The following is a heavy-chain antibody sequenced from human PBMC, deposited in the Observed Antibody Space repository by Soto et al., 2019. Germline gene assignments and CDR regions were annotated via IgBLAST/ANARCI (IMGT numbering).Heavy chain of an antibody. V-gene: IGHV4-59*08. Sequence: QVQLQESGPGLVKPSETLSVTCTVSGSPISDDYWGWFRQPPGQGLELVGYIYYTGTTTYNPSLNCRVTISLDTSMTQFSLILRSVPDADTAVYSCGRLCDYDQALDYCGHGTLVTVSS. D-gene: IGHD3-16*01. CDR2: IYYTGTT. CDR1: GSPISDDY. J-gene: IGHJ4*01. CDR3: GRLCDYDQALDY.